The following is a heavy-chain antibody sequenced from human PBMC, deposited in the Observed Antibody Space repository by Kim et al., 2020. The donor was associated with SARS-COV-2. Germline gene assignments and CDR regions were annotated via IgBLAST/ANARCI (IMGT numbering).Heavy chain of an antibody. V-gene: IGHV3-33*01. CDR1: GFTFSSYG. CDR3: ARAPLYGSGSYFFTEWKPYYGMDV. D-gene: IGHD3-10*01. CDR2: IWYDGSNK. J-gene: IGHJ6*02. Sequence: GGSLRLSCAASGFTFSSYGMHWVRQAPGKGLEWVAVIWYDGSNKYYADSVKGRFTISRDNSKNTLYLQMNSLRAEDTAVYYCARAPLYGSGSYFFTEWKPYYGMDVWGQGTTVTVSS.